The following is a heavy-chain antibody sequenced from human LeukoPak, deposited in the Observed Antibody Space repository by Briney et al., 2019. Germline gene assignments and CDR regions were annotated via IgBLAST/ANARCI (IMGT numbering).Heavy chain of an antibody. CDR1: GGSIRSYY. CDR2: ISDSGST. Sequence: NPSETLSLTCTVSGGSIRSYYWSWIRQPPGKGLEWIGYISDSGSTDHKSSLKSRVSMSVDTSKNQFSLKLSSVTAADTAVYYCARDNWNYPTHFFDYWGQGTLVTVSS. D-gene: IGHD1-7*01. V-gene: IGHV4-59*01. CDR3: ARDNWNYPTHFFDY. J-gene: IGHJ4*02.